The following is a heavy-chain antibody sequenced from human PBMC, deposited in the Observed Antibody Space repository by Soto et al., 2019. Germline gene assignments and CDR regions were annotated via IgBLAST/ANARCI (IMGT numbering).Heavy chain of an antibody. J-gene: IGHJ4*02. CDR1: GFTFSSYS. D-gene: IGHD2-2*01. Sequence: GGSLRLSCAASGFTFSSYSMNWVRQAPGKGLEWVSYISSSSSTIYYADSVKGRFAISRDNAKNSLYLQMNSLRAEDTAVYYCAAHYCSSTSCYASFAYWGQGTLVTVSS. CDR3: AAHYCSSTSCYASFAY. CDR2: ISSSSSTI. V-gene: IGHV3-48*01.